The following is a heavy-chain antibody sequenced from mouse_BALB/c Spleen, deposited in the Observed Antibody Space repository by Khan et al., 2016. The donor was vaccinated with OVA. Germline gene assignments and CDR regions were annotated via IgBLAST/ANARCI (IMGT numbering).Heavy chain of an antibody. D-gene: IGHD2-14*01. CDR3: TREGAYYRSDGWFAY. V-gene: IGHV1-4*01. CDR2: INPSSSYP. Sequence: QVQLKESGAELVRPGASVKMSCKASGYTFTSYTMHWVKQRPGQGLEWIGYINPSSSYPNYNQKFKDKATLTADKSSSTAYMQLSSLTSEDSAVYYCTREGAYYRSDGWFAYWGQGTLVTVSA. J-gene: IGHJ3*01. CDR1: GYTFTSYT.